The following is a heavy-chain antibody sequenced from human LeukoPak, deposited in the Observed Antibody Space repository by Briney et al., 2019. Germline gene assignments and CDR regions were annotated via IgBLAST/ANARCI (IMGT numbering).Heavy chain of an antibody. D-gene: IGHD3-3*01. CDR1: GGSISSYY. CDR3: ARAFSRITIFGVVTPNWFDP. CDR2: IYYSGST. J-gene: IGHJ5*02. Sequence: KASETLSLTCTVSGGSISSYYWSWIRQPPGKGLEWIGYIYYSGSTNYNPSLKSRVTISVDTSKNQFSLKLSSATAADTAVYYCARAFSRITIFGVVTPNWFDPWGQGTLVTVSS. V-gene: IGHV4-59*01.